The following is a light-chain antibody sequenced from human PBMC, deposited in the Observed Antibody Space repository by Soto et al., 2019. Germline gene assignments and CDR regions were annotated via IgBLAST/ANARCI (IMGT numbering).Light chain of an antibody. CDR3: QHFDYSPP. J-gene: IGKJ4*01. CDR2: GAS. Sequence: EIVLTQAPGTLSLSPGESATLSCSASQTVSRSYFVWYQQKPGQAPRLLIYGASARAPGIQDRFSGTGSGTESTLTSRRLEPEDFAVYFCQHFDYSPPFGGGTKVEIK. V-gene: IGKV3-20*01. CDR1: QTVSRSY.